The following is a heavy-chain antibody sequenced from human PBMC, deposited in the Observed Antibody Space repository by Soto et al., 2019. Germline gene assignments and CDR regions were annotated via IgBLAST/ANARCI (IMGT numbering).Heavy chain of an antibody. CDR1: GGSIGSSDYY. D-gene: IGHD2-15*01. V-gene: IGHV4-39*01. CDR3: VGGFPWVGFDY. Sequence: QLQLQESGPGLVKPSETLSLTCTVSGGSIGSSDYYWGWIRQPPGKGLEWIGNIYDSGSTSYNPSLRSRVTISVGTSKNQVSPRVSPVTAADSAMSIWVGGFPWVGFDYWGQGTLVTVSS. CDR2: IYDSGST. J-gene: IGHJ4*02.